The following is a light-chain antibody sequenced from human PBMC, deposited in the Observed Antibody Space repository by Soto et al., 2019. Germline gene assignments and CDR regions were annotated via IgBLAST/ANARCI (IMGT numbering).Light chain of an antibody. CDR1: KLGDKY. CDR3: QAWDTNTVV. CDR2: QDN. J-gene: IGLJ2*01. Sequence: SYELTQPPSVSASPGHTASITCSGDKLGDKYAFWYQQKPGQSPVLVIYQDNKRPSGIPERFSGSNSGNTATLTISGTQSLDEADYYCQAWDTNTVVFGGRTQLTVL. V-gene: IGLV3-1*01.